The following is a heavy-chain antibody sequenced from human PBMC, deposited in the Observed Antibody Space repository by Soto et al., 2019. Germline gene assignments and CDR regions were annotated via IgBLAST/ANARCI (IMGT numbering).Heavy chain of an antibody. CDR2: IVVGSGNT. CDR1: GFTFTSSA. J-gene: IGHJ6*02. D-gene: IGHD3-9*01. Sequence: SVKVSCKASGFTFTSSAVQWVRQARGQRLEWIGWIVVGSGNTNYAQKFQGRVTMTRDTSTSTVYMELSSLRSEDTAVYYCARDRPLNYDILTGYYTPYYGMDVWGQGTTVTVSS. V-gene: IGHV1-58*01. CDR3: ARDRPLNYDILTGYYTPYYGMDV.